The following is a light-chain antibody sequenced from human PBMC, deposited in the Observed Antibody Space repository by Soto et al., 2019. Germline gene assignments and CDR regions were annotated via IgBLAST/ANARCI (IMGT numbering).Light chain of an antibody. J-gene: IGKJ4*01. CDR1: QSISSW. V-gene: IGKV1-5*03. CDR3: QQYNSYSPLT. Sequence: DIQMTQSPSTLSASVGDRVTITCRASQSISSWLAWYQQKPGKAPKLLIYEASGLESGVPSRFSGSGSGTDFTLTISSLQPDDFATYYCQQYNSYSPLTFGGGTKVDIK. CDR2: EAS.